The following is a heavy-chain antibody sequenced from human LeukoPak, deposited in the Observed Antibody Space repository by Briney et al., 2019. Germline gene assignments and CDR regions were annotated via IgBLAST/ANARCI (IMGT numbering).Heavy chain of an antibody. V-gene: IGHV3-53*01. D-gene: IGHD3-3*01. Sequence: GGSLRLSCAASGFTVNNNYMTWVRQAPGKGLDWVSVIDSDGNTYYADSVMGRFSISRDNSKNMVFLQMNRLRAEDTAVYYCARGLHDLWRGHMGYWGQGTLVTVSS. CDR1: GFTVNNNY. CDR3: ARGLHDLWRGHMGY. CDR2: IDSDGNT. J-gene: IGHJ4*02.